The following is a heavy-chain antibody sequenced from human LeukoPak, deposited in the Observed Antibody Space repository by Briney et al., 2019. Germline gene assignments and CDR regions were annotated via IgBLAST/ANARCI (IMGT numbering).Heavy chain of an antibody. CDR3: VRERFGAYVEN. D-gene: IGHD3-10*01. Sequence: PGRSLRLSCAASGFTVGNNRMSWVRQAPGKGLEWVSTVYGGGNTAYADSVKGRFTISRDTSKNTLLLQMNSLRAEDTAVYFCVRERFGAYVENWGQGALVTVSS. J-gene: IGHJ4*02. CDR2: VYGGGNT. V-gene: IGHV3-53*01. CDR1: GFTVGNNR.